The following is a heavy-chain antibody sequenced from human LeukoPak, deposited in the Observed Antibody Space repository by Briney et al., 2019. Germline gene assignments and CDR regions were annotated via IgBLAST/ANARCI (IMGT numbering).Heavy chain of an antibody. CDR1: GFTVSSNY. D-gene: IGHD3-16*02. CDR3: AKSLYGGCDY. CDR2: VNGNGGST. V-gene: IGHV3-53*01. Sequence: GGSLRLFCAASGFTVSSNYMNWVRQAPGKGLEWVSGVNGNGGSTSYADSVKGRFTIFRDNSKNTVYLQMNSLRVEDTAVYYCAKSLYGGCDYWGQGTVVTVSS. J-gene: IGHJ4*02.